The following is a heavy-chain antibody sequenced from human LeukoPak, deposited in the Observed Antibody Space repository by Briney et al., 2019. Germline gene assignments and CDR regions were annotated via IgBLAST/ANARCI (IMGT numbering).Heavy chain of an antibody. CDR2: INHSGST. CDR1: GGSFSGYY. D-gene: IGHD3-22*01. Sequence: SSETLSLTCAVYGGSFSGYYWSWIRQPPGKGLEWIGEINHSGSTNYNPSLKSRVTISVDTSKNQFSLKLSSVTAADTAVYYCASISSYYYDSSGYWTRYFDYWGQGTLVTVSS. V-gene: IGHV4-34*01. J-gene: IGHJ4*02. CDR3: ASISSYYYDSSGYWTRYFDY.